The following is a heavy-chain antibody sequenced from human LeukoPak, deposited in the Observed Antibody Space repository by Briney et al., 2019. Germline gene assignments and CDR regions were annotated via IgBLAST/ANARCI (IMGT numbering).Heavy chain of an antibody. CDR3: ARGHPHGWELYLDY. V-gene: IGHV3-30*04. CDR1: GFTFGAYA. CDR2: ISYDGNNE. J-gene: IGHJ4*02. Sequence: GGSLRLSCAASGFTFGAYAMHWVRQSPGKGLEWVALISYDGNNEWYADSVKGRFTVSRDNSKNTLYLQMNSLRVEDTAVYYCARGHPHGWELYLDYWGQGTLVTVSS. D-gene: IGHD1-26*01.